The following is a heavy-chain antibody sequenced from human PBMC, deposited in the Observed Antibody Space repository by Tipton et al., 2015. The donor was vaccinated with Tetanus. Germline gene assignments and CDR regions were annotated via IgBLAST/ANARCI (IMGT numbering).Heavy chain of an antibody. CDR2: VYYSGST. CDR1: GGSIGSGTYY. Sequence: TLSLTCTVSGGSIGSGTYYWSWIRQPPGKGLEYIGFVYYSGSTYYTPSLRSRLTMSLDTSKDQFSLNLSSVTASDTAVYYCARPYGDPGYWGQGTLVTVSS. CDR3: ARPYGDPGY. V-gene: IGHV4-31*03. D-gene: IGHD4-17*01. J-gene: IGHJ4*02.